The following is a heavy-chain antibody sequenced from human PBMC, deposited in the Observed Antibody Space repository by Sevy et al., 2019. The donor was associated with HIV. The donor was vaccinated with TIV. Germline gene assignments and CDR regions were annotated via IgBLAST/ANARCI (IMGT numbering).Heavy chain of an antibody. D-gene: IGHD5-12*01. J-gene: IGHJ4*02. V-gene: IGHV3-23*01. CDR3: AKDPSYESSAFDY. CDR1: GFTFSSYA. CDR2: ISGSGGST. Sequence: GGSLRLSCAASGFTFSSYAMSWVRQAPGKGLEWVSAISGSGGSTYYADSVKGRFTISRDSSKNTLYLQMNSLRAEDTAVYYCAKDPSYESSAFDYWGQGTLVTVSS.